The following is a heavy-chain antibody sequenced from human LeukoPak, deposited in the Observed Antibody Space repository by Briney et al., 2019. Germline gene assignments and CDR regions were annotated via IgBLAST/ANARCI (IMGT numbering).Heavy chain of an antibody. CDR1: GGSISSGSYY. J-gene: IGHJ4*02. D-gene: IGHD6-13*01. CDR2: IFTSGST. Sequence: PSETLSLTCTVSGGSISSGSYYWSWIRQPAGKGLEWIGRIFTSGSTKYNPSLKSRVTISVDTSKNQFSLKLSSVTAADTAVYYCAREHSSSWYQRDYWGQGTLVTVSS. V-gene: IGHV4-61*02. CDR3: AREHSSSWYQRDY.